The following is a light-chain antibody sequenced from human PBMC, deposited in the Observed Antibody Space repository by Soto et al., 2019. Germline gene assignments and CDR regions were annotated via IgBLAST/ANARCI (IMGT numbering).Light chain of an antibody. Sequence: DIVMTQSPDSLAVSLGERATINCKSSQSVLHSSNNKNYLAWYQQKAGQPPKLLIYWASTRESGVPDRFSGSGSGTDFTLTITSLQAEDVAVYYCQQYYSTLWTFGQGTKVDIK. CDR2: WAS. CDR3: QQYYSTLWT. V-gene: IGKV4-1*01. CDR1: QSVLHSSNNKNY. J-gene: IGKJ1*01.